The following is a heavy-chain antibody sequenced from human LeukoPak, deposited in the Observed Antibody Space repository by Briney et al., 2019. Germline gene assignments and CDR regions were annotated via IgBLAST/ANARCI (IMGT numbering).Heavy chain of an antibody. J-gene: IGHJ4*02. CDR2: IIGSVHST. CDR3: AKHSYDSSGYYSIDY. CDR1: GFTLTSYA. D-gene: IGHD3-22*01. V-gene: IGHV3-23*01. Sequence: GESLRLSCAASGFTLTSYAMSWVRQAPGKGLEWVSAIIGSVHSTYYADSVKGRFTISRDNSKNTLYLQMNSLRAEDTAVSYCAKHSYDSSGYYSIDYWGQGTLVTVFS.